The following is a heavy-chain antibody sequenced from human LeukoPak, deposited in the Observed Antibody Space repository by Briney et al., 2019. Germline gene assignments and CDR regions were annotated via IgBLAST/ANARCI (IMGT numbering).Heavy chain of an antibody. CDR2: IYPGDSDT. CDR3: ARHRGYSYGYYYYMDV. CDR1: GYSFTSYW. D-gene: IGHD5-18*01. Sequence: GESLKISCKGSGYSFTSYWIGWVRQMPGKGLESMGIIYPGDSDTRYSPSFQGQVTISADKSISTAYLQWSSLKASDTAMYYCARHRGYSYGYYYYMDVWGKGTTVTVSS. J-gene: IGHJ6*03. V-gene: IGHV5-51*01.